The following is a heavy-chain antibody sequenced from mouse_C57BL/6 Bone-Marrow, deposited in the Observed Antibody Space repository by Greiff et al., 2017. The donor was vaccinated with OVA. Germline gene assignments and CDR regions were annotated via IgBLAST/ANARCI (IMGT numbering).Heavy chain of an antibody. Sequence: QVQLQQPGAELVKPGASVKLSCKASGYTFTSYWMHWVKQRPGQGLEWIGMIHPNSGSTNYNEKFKSKATLTVDKSSSTAYMQLSSLTSEDSAVYYCARRGCGYYFDYWGQGTTLTGSS. CDR1: GYTFTSYW. D-gene: IGHD1-1*02. CDR3: ARRGCGYYFDY. J-gene: IGHJ2*01. V-gene: IGHV1-64*01. CDR2: IHPNSGST.